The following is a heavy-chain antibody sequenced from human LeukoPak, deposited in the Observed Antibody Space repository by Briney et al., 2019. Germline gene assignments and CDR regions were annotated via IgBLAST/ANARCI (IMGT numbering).Heavy chain of an antibody. Sequence: NPGGSLRLSCAASGFTFSSYSMNWVRQAPGKGLEWVSSISSSSSYIYYADSVKGRFTISRDNAKNSLYLQMNSLRAEDTAVYYCARDTVAVAGGFDYWGQGTLVTVSS. CDR3: ARDTVAVAGGFDY. CDR2: ISSSSSYI. D-gene: IGHD6-19*01. V-gene: IGHV3-21*01. J-gene: IGHJ4*02. CDR1: GFTFSSYS.